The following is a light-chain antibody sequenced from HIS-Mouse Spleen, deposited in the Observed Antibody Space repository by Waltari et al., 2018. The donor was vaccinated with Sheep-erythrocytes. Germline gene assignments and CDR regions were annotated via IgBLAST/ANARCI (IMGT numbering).Light chain of an antibody. CDR3: SSYAGSNNWV. CDR2: EVS. J-gene: IGLJ3*02. Sequence: QSALTQPPSASGSPGQSVTISCTGTSSDVGGYNYVPWYQQNPGNAPKLMIYEVSKRPSGVPDRFSGSKSGNTASLTVSGLQAEDEADYYCSSYAGSNNWVFGGGTKLTVL. V-gene: IGLV2-8*01. CDR1: SSDVGGYNY.